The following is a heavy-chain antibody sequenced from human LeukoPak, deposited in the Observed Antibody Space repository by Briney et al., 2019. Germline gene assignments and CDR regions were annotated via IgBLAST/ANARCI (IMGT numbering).Heavy chain of an antibody. Sequence: GASVKVSCKASGYTFTGYYMHWVRQAPGQGLEWMGWINPNSGGTNYAQKFQGRVTMTRDTSISTAYMELSRLRSDDTAVYYCARDVLRYFDWLLRDHNWFDPWGQGTLVTVSS. J-gene: IGHJ5*02. D-gene: IGHD3-9*01. CDR2: INPNSGGT. CDR3: ARDVLRYFDWLLRDHNWFDP. V-gene: IGHV1-2*02. CDR1: GYTFTGYY.